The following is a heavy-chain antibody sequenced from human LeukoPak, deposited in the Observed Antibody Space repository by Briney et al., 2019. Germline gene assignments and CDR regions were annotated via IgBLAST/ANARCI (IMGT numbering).Heavy chain of an antibody. CDR2: IYYSGYT. CDR3: ARETSQKGAHYMDV. V-gene: IGHV4-59*01. Sequence: SETLSLTCTVSVGSISSYYWSWIRQPPGKGLEYIGYIYYSGYTTYNPSLMSRVTISVDTSKNQFSLKLSSVTAADMAVYYCARETSQKGAHYMDVWGKGTTVTISS. J-gene: IGHJ6*03. CDR1: VGSISSYY. D-gene: IGHD3-16*01.